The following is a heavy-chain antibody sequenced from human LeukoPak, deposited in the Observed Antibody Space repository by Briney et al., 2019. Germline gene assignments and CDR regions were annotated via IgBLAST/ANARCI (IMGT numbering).Heavy chain of an antibody. Sequence: GGSLRLSCVASGFTFSTYALSWVRQAPGKGLEWVSAISSSGGSPYYADSVNGRFTISRDNSKSTLYLQMNSLRAEDTALYYCAKDQALSLSSSRALDYWGQGTLVTVSS. CDR3: AKDQALSLSSSRALDY. CDR1: GFTFSTYA. CDR2: ISSSGGSP. D-gene: IGHD2-2*01. V-gene: IGHV3-23*01. J-gene: IGHJ4*02.